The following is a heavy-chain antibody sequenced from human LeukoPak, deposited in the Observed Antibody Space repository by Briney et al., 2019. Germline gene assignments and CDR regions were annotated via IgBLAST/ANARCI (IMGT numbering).Heavy chain of an antibody. D-gene: IGHD6-19*01. CDR1: EFTFSNYD. CDR3: ARGIAVAGTFWFDQ. V-gene: IGHV3-33*01. J-gene: IGHJ5*02. CDR2: IWYDGSNK. Sequence: PGRSLRLSCAASEFTFSNYDMHWVRQAPGKGLEWVAVIWYDGSNKYYADSVKGRFTISRDNSKNTLYLQMNSLRAEDTAVYYYARGIAVAGTFWFDQSGQGTLVTVSS.